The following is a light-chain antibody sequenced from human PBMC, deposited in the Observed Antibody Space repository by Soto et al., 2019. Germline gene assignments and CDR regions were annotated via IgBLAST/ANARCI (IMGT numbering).Light chain of an antibody. CDR2: DSS. CDR3: QQYHDLPIT. J-gene: IGKJ5*01. CDR1: QDISNF. Sequence: DIQMTQSPSSLSASVGDRVTITCQASQDISNFLNWYQQKPGKAPKLLIFDSSNLETGVPSRFTRSGSGTDFTFTISTLQPEDIATYYCQQYHDLPITFGQGTRLELK. V-gene: IGKV1-33*01.